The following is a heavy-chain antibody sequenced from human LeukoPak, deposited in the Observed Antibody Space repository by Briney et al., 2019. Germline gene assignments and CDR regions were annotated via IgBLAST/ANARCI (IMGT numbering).Heavy chain of an antibody. V-gene: IGHV1-69*04. J-gene: IGHJ4*02. CDR2: IIPILGIA. Sequence: GASVKVSCKASGGTFSSYAISWVRQAPGQGLEWMGRIIPILGIANYAQKFQGRVTITADKSTSTAYMELSSLRSEDTAVYYCARDLDALAFDYWGQGTLVTVSS. D-gene: IGHD3-9*01. CDR1: GGTFSSYA. CDR3: ARDLDALAFDY.